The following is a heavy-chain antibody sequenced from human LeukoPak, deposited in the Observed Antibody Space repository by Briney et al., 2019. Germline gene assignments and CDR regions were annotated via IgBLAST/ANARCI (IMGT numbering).Heavy chain of an antibody. Sequence: GGSLRLSCAVSGFTFSDSAMSWVRQAPGRGLEWVSTISGSGGSTSSADSVKGRFTISRDNSRTTLYLQMNTLRAEDTATYYCAKGGPQFFDYWGQGTLVTVSS. CDR1: GFTFSDSA. V-gene: IGHV3-23*01. CDR3: AKGGPQFFDY. D-gene: IGHD5-24*01. J-gene: IGHJ4*02. CDR2: ISGSGGST.